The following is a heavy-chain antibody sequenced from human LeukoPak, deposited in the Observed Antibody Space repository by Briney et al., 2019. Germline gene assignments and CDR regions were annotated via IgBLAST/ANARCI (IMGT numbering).Heavy chain of an antibody. D-gene: IGHD4-23*01. CDR3: ARGSNSVAY. CDR2: INHSGST. CDR1: GGSISSYY. J-gene: IGHJ4*02. V-gene: IGHV4-34*01. Sequence: SETLSLTCTVSGGSISSYYWSWIRQPPGEGLEWIGEINHSGSTNYNPSLKSRVTISVDTSKMQFSLNLSSVTAADTAVYYCARGSNSVAYWGQGTLVTVSS.